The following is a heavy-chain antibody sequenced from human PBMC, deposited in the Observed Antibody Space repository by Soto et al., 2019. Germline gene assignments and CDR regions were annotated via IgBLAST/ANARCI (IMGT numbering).Heavy chain of an antibody. J-gene: IGHJ5*01. CDR2: IYTSGST. D-gene: IGHD2-21*02. CDR1: GDSISSYY. V-gene: IGHV4-4*07. CDR3: ARDRRRYCGGACYLNWFDY. Sequence: PSETLSLTCTVSGDSISSYYWSWIRQPAGKGLEWIGRIYTSGSTNYNPSLKSRVTMSIYTSKSQFSLKLSSVTAAATAVYYCARDRRRYCGGACYLNWFDYWGQGTLVTVSS.